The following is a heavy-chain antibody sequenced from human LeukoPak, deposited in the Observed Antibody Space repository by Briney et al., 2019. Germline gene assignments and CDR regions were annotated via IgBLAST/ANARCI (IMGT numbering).Heavy chain of an antibody. J-gene: IGHJ5*02. CDR2: IYYSGST. D-gene: IGHD3-10*01. Sequence: PSQTLSLTCTVSGGSISSGGYYWSWIRQHRGKGLEWIGYIYYSGSTYYNPSLKSRVTISVDTSKNQFSLKLSSVTAADTAVYYCARGTISYYYGSGSCWFDPWGQGTLVTVSS. CDR3: ARGTISYYYGSGSCWFDP. V-gene: IGHV4-31*03. CDR1: GGSISSGGYY.